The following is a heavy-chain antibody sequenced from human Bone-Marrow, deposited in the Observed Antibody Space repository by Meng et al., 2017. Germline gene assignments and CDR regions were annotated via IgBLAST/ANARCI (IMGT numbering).Heavy chain of an antibody. CDR3: ARDIRQGGNIWFDP. Sequence: QVQRQESRPGLLKPSQTLSLPRTVSGGSISGGVVDWGSIPQHPGKGLEWIGYIYYSGTTFYNPSLSSLVTISVDTSKNQFSLNLSSVTAADTAVYYCARDIRQGGNIWFDPWGQGTLVTVSS. CDR2: IYYSGTT. J-gene: IGHJ5*02. D-gene: IGHD3-16*01. V-gene: IGHV4-31*01. CDR1: GGSISGGVVD.